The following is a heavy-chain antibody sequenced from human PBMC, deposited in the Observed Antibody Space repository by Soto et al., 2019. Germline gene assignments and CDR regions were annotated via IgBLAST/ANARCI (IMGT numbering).Heavy chain of an antibody. D-gene: IGHD3-22*01. CDR2: INAGNGNT. Sequence: QVQLVQSGAEVKKPGASVKVSCKASGYTFTGYAIHWVRQAPGQRLEWMGWINAGNGNTKYSQKFQGRVTITRDTSASTAYMELSSQRSEDTAVYYCARGDYYDIHDYWGQGTLVTVSS. J-gene: IGHJ4*02. V-gene: IGHV1-3*01. CDR1: GYTFTGYA. CDR3: ARGDYYDIHDY.